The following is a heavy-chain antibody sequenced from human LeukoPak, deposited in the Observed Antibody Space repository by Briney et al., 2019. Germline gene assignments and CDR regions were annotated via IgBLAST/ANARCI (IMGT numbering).Heavy chain of an antibody. CDR2: ISWNSGSI. Sequence: PGGSLRLSCAASGFTFDYYTMHWVRQAPGKGLEWVSGISWNSGSIGYADSVKGRFTISRDNAKNSVYLQMNSLRAEDTALYYCAKDGRNNFDYWGQGTLVTVSS. CDR1: GFTFDYYT. CDR3: AKDGRNNFDY. V-gene: IGHV3-9*01. J-gene: IGHJ4*02.